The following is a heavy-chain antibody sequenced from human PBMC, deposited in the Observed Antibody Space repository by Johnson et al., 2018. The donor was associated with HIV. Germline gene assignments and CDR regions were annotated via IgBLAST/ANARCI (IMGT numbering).Heavy chain of an antibody. D-gene: IGHD6-6*01. Sequence: QLVESGGGVVRPGGSLRLSCAASGFTFDDYAMHWVRQAPGKGLEWVSGISWNSGSIGYADSVKGRFTISRDNAKNSLYLQMNSLRAEDTALYYCAKDTTFSSSHAFDIWGQGTMVTVSS. CDR3: AKDTTFSSSHAFDI. CDR2: ISWNSGSI. V-gene: IGHV3-9*01. CDR1: GFTFDDYA. J-gene: IGHJ3*02.